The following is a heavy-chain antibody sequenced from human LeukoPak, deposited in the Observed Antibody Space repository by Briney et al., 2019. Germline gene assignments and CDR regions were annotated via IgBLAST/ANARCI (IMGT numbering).Heavy chain of an antibody. Sequence: SETLSLTCAVSGGSISSYYWSWIRQPPGKGLEWIGYIYYSGSTNYNPSLKSRVTISVDTSKNQFSLKLSSVTAADTVVYYCARDLYGDYYFDYWGQGTLVTVSS. V-gene: IGHV4-59*01. CDR3: ARDLYGDYYFDY. CDR2: IYYSGST. CDR1: GGSISSYY. D-gene: IGHD4-17*01. J-gene: IGHJ4*02.